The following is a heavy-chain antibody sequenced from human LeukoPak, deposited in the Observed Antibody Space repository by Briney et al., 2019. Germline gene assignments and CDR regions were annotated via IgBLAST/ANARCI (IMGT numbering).Heavy chain of an antibody. CDR3: ARALRSGWYPYFDY. J-gene: IGHJ4*02. V-gene: IGHV4-31*03. Sequence: SQTLSLTCTVSGGSISSGGYYWSWIRQYPGKGLEWIGYIYYSGSTYCNPSLKSRVTISVDTSKNQFSLKLSSVTAADTAVYYCARALRSGWYPYFDYWGQGTLVTVSS. CDR1: GGSISSGGYY. D-gene: IGHD6-19*01. CDR2: IYYSGST.